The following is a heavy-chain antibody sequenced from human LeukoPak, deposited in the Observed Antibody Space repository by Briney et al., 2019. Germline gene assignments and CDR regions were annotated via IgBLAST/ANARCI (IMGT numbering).Heavy chain of an antibody. Sequence: SETLSLTCAVSDYSVTSDHYWGWIRLAPGRGLEGIGSIYHSGGTYYNPSLTSGVTTSVDTSKDQFSLRLTSVTAADTGIYYCAREGRTSGTSWYDPWGQGTRVTVSS. J-gene: IGHJ5*02. CDR2: IYHSGGT. D-gene: IGHD3-10*01. V-gene: IGHV4-38-2*01. CDR1: DYSVTSDHY. CDR3: AREGRTSGTSWYDP.